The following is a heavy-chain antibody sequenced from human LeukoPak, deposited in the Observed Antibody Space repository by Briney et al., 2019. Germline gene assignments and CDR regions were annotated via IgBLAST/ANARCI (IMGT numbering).Heavy chain of an antibody. J-gene: IGHJ4*02. D-gene: IGHD1-14*01. V-gene: IGHV3-21*01. CDR1: GLTFSNYN. CDR2: ISDSGSNV. Sequence: GGSLRLSCAACGLTFSNYNMDWVRQAPGKGLEWVSSISDSGSNVYYADSVKGRFTISRDNAKNSLFLQMNSLRAEDTSVYYCAREGRTSTPGYWGQGTLVTVSS. CDR3: AREGRTSTPGY.